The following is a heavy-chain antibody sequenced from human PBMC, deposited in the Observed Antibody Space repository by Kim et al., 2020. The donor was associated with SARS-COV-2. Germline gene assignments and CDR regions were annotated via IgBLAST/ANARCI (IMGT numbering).Heavy chain of an antibody. J-gene: IGHJ6*02. CDR2: IIPIFGTA. D-gene: IGHD3-10*01. V-gene: IGHV1-69*13. CDR3: ARGSLWFGESYALNYYYYGMDV. Sequence: SVKVSCKASGGTFSSYAISWVRQAPGQGLEWMGGIIPIFGTANYAQKFQGRVTITADESTSTAYMELSSLRSEDTAVYYCARGSLWFGESYALNYYYYGMDVWGQGTTVTVSS. CDR1: GGTFSSYA.